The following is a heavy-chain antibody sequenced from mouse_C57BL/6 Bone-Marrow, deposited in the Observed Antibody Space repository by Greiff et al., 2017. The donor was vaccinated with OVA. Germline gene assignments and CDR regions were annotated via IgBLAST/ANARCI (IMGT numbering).Heavy chain of an antibody. J-gene: IGHJ1*03. CDR2: IDPEDGET. D-gene: IGHD1-1*01. Sequence: EVQLQESGAELVKPGASVKLSCTASGFNIKDYYMHWVKQRTEQGLEWIGRIDPEDGETKYAPKFQGTATITADTSSNTAYLQLSSLTSEDTAVYYCASPVVAPYWYFDVWGTGTTVTVSS. CDR1: GFNIKDYY. CDR3: ASPVVAPYWYFDV. V-gene: IGHV14-2*01.